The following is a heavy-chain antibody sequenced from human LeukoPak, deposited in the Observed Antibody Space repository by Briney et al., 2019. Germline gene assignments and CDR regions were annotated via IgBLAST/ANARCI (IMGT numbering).Heavy chain of an antibody. Sequence: PSETLSLTCAVSGGSISSGGYSWSWIRQPPGKGLEWIGYIYHSGSTYYNPSLKSRVTISVDTSKNQFSLKLSSVTAADTAVYYCARSHHSWDYYDTPQDWSDPWGQGTLVTVSS. V-gene: IGHV4-30-2*02. CDR3: ARSHHSWDYYDTPQDWSDP. CDR2: IYHSGST. J-gene: IGHJ5*02. CDR1: GGSISSGGYS. D-gene: IGHD3-22*01.